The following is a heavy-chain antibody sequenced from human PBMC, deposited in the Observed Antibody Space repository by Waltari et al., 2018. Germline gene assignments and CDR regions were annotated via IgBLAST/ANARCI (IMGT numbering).Heavy chain of an antibody. Sequence: QVQLVQSGAEGKKPGSSVKVSCKASGGTFSSYALSWGRQAPGQGLEWMGGIIPIFGTANYAQKFQGRVTITADESTSTAYMELSSLRSEDTAVYYCARWAGIAVAFDYWGQGTLVTVSS. V-gene: IGHV1-69*01. CDR1: GGTFSSYA. CDR2: IIPIFGTA. CDR3: ARWAGIAVAFDY. J-gene: IGHJ4*02. D-gene: IGHD6-19*01.